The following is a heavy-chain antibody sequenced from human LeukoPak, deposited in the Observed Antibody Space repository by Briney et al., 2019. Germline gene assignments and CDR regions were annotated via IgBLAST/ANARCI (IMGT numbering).Heavy chain of an antibody. Sequence: ASVTVSFKASGYTFTIYYMHWVRQAPGQGVGWMGIINPSGGSTSYAQKFQGRVTMTRDMSTSTVYMELSSLRSEDTAVYYCARDLEGYCSSTSCIEGGWFDPWGQGTLVTVSS. CDR3: ARDLEGYCSSTSCIEGGWFDP. J-gene: IGHJ5*02. D-gene: IGHD2-2*01. CDR2: INPSGGST. CDR1: GYTFTIYY. V-gene: IGHV1-46*01.